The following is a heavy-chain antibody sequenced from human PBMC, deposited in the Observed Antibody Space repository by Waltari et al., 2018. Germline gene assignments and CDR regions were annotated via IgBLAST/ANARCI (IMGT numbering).Heavy chain of an antibody. J-gene: IGHJ3*02. CDR2: ISSSSSYI. CDR1: GFTFSSYS. Sequence: EVQLVESGGGLVKPGGSLRLSCAASGFTFSSYSMNWVRPAPGKGLEWVSSISSSSSYIYYADSVKGRFTISRDNAKNSLYLQMNSLRAEDTAVYYCARGRGEVPRAFDIWGQGTMVTVSS. CDR3: ARGRGEVPRAFDI. D-gene: IGHD2-2*01. V-gene: IGHV3-21*01.